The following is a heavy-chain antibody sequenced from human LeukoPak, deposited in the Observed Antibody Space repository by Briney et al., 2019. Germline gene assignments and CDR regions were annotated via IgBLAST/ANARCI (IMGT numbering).Heavy chain of an antibody. D-gene: IGHD2-2*01. CDR3: ARDKSYCTSISCYYNWFDP. V-gene: IGHV4-34*01. Sequence: SETLSLTCAVYGGSFSGYYWSWIRQPPGKGLEWIGEINHSGSTNYNPSLKSRVTISVDTSKNQFSLKLSSVTAADTAVYYCARDKSYCTSISCYYNWFDPWGQETRVTVSS. CDR2: INHSGST. CDR1: GGSFSGYY. J-gene: IGHJ5*02.